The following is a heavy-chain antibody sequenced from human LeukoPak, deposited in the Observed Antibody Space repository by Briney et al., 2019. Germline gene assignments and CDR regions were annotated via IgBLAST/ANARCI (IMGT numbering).Heavy chain of an antibody. J-gene: IGHJ5*02. CDR1: GFTFSSYW. Sequence: GGSLRLSCAASGFTFSSYWMSWVRQAPGKGLEWVSSISSGSGYIYYADSVKGRFTISRDNAKNSLYLQMNSLRAEDTAVYYCARDYQLGRAWFDPWGQGTLVTVSS. CDR2: ISSGSGYI. V-gene: IGHV3-21*01. CDR3: ARDYQLGRAWFDP. D-gene: IGHD5-24*01.